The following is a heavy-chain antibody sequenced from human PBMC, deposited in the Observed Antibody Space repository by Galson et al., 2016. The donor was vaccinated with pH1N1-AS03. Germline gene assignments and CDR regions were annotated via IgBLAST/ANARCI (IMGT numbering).Heavy chain of an antibody. CDR1: GFTFRDYG. J-gene: IGHJ4*02. D-gene: IGHD5-24*01. Sequence: SLRLSCAASGFTFRDYGFHWVRQAPGKGLEWVAVIWYDGSNKNYVDSVKGRFIVSRDNSNDTLYLQMNSLRAEDTAVYYCARDRPNYNVYLDHCGQGILVTVSS. V-gene: IGHV3-33*01. CDR3: ARDRPNYNVYLDH. CDR2: IWYDGSNK.